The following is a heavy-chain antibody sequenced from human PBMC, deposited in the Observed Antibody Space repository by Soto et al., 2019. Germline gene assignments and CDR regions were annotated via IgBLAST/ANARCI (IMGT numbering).Heavy chain of an antibody. CDR3: ARVIVLIAAAPYMWFDP. D-gene: IGHD2-2*01. Sequence: SETLSLTCTVSGGSISRGEYYWTWIRQPPGKGLEWIGYIFYSGTTYYNPSLKSRVTMSVDTSKNQFSLKLSSVTAADTAIYYCARVIVLIAAAPYMWFDPWGQGTLVTVSS. CDR1: GGSISRGEYY. CDR2: IFYSGTT. J-gene: IGHJ5*02. V-gene: IGHV4-30-4*01.